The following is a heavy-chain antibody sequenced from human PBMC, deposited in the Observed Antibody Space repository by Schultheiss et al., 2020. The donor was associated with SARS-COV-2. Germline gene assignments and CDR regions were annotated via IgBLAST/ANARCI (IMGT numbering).Heavy chain of an antibody. CDR1: GGSFSGYS. CDR2: IYHSGST. Sequence: SQTLSLTCAVYGGSFSGYSWSWIRQPPGKGLEWIGYIYHSGSTNYNPSLKSRVTISVDTSKNQFSLKLSSVTAADTAVYYCARGPRGAFDIWGQGTMVTVSS. V-gene: IGHV4-34*01. J-gene: IGHJ3*02. CDR3: ARGPRGAFDI.